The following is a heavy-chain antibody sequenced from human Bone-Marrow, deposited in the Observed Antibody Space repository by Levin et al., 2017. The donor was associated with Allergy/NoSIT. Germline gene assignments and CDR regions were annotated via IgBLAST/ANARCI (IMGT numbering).Heavy chain of an antibody. J-gene: IGHJ3*02. CDR2: IDRSGVTT. V-gene: IGHV3-48*03. Sequence: GGSLRLSCATSAFSVSDIVMNWVRQAPGKGLEWVSTIDRSGVTTYYADSVRGRFTISRDNAKNSLSLQMNSLTAEDTAIYYCARDHSRATTVIRLSAFDIWGQGTTVTVSS. CDR3: ARDHSRATTVIRLSAFDI. CDR1: AFSVSDIV. D-gene: IGHD4-11*01.